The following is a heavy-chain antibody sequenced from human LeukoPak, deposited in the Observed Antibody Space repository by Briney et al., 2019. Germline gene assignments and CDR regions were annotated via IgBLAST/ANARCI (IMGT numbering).Heavy chain of an antibody. J-gene: IGHJ4*02. V-gene: IGHV3-21*01. CDR1: GFTFSSYS. CDR3: ARELSSSWSPFDY. CDR2: ISSSSSYI. Sequence: PGGSLRLSCAASGFTFSSYSMNWVRQAPGKGLEWVSSISSSSSYIYYADSVKGRFTISRDNAKNSLYLQMNSLRAEDTAVYYCARELSSSWSPFDYWGQGTLVTVSS. D-gene: IGHD6-13*01.